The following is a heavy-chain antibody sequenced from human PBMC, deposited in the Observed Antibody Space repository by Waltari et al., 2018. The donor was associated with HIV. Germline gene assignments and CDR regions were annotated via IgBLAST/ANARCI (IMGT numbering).Heavy chain of an antibody. D-gene: IGHD4-17*01. CDR1: GFTFSNLG. J-gene: IGHJ4*02. Sequence: QVQLVESGGGVVQPGRSLRLSCAASGFTFSNLGMHWVRQTPGKGREWVAVIWHDGSNKYYADSVKGRFTISRDNSKNTLYLQMHSLRPEDTAMYYCATVRMVTTWYFENWGQGTLVSVSS. CDR3: ATVRMVTTWYFEN. CDR2: IWHDGSNK. V-gene: IGHV3-33*08.